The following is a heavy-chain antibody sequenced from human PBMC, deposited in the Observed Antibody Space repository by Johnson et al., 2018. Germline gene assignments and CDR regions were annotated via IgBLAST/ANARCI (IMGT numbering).Heavy chain of an antibody. D-gene: IGHD3-22*01. CDR1: GFTFSSYT. J-gene: IGHJ3*02. Sequence: EVQLVESGGGLVKAGGSLRLSCAASGFTFSSYTMNWVRQAPEKGLEWVSSISITSNYLYYADSVRGRFAISRDNAENTLYLQMNSLRVEDTAVYYCARARNNYYDSSGYYRLGNSVDIWGQGTMVTVSS. CDR3: ARARNNYYDSSGYYRLGNSVDI. V-gene: IGHV3-21*01. CDR2: ISITSNYL.